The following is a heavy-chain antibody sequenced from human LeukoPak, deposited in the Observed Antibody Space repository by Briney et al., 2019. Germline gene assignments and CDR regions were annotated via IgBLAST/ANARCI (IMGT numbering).Heavy chain of an antibody. V-gene: IGHV3-23*01. CDR3: AKATFASSWNLYFDY. D-gene: IGHD6-13*01. CDR2: ISSSGGST. Sequence: GGSLRLSCAASGFSFSSYAMSWVRQAPGKGLEWVSTISSSGGSTYYADSVKGRLTISRDNSKSTVYLQMNSLRAEDTAVYYCAKATFASSWNLYFDYWGQGTLVTVSS. J-gene: IGHJ4*02. CDR1: GFSFSSYA.